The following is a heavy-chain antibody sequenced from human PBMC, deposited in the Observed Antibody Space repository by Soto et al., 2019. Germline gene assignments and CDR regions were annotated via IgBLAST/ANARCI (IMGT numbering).Heavy chain of an antibody. J-gene: IGHJ4*02. Sequence: GGSLRLSCAASGFTFSSYSMNWVRQAPGKGLEWVSYISSSSSTIYYADSVKGRFTISRDNAKNSLYLQMNSLRAEDTAVYYCARGRVNTRRTTDFDYWGQGTLVTVSS. CDR1: GFTFSSYS. CDR3: ARGRVNTRRTTDFDY. D-gene: IGHD3-22*01. CDR2: ISSSSSTI. V-gene: IGHV3-48*01.